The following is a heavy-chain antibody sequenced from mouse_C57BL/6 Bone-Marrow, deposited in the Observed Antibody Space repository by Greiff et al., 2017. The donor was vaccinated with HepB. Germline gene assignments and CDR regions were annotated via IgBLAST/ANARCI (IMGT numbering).Heavy chain of an antibody. CDR2: ITHSGET. J-gene: IGHJ4*01. Sequence: QVQLKESGPGLVKPSQSLFLTCSITGFPITSGYYWIWIRQSPGKPLEWMGYITHSGETFYNPSLQSPISITRETSKNQFFLQLNSVTTEDTAMYYCAGEIYYYGSSYVRYAMDYWGQGTSVTVSS. V-gene: IGHV12-3*01. D-gene: IGHD1-1*01. CDR1: GFPITSGYY. CDR3: AGEIYYYGSSYVRYAMDY.